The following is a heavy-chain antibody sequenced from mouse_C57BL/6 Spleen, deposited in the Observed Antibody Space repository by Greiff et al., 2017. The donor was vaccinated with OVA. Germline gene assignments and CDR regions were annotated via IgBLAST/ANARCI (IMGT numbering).Heavy chain of an antibody. J-gene: IGHJ3*01. D-gene: IGHD2-1*01. CDR2: ISYDGSN. Sequence: DVKLVESGPGLVKPSQSLSLTCSVTGYSITSGYYWNWIRQFPGNKLEWMGYISYDGSNNYNPSLKNRISITRDTSKNQFFLKLNSVTTEDTATYYCARRGNLSSYWGQGTLVTVSA. V-gene: IGHV3-6*01. CDR1: GYSITSGYY. CDR3: ARRGNLSSY.